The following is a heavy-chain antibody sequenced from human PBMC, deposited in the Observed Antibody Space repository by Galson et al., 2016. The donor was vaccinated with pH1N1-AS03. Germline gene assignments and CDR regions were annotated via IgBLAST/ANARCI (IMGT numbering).Heavy chain of an antibody. CDR1: GGTFSTNG. D-gene: IGHD6-6*01. Sequence: SVKVSCKASGGTFSTNGFTWVRQAPGQGLEWMGRIIPMLGRGNYAQKFQGRVTIIADISTSTTYMELGNPTSEDTAIYYCARERDSSSSSIFVYWGQGTQVTVSS. V-gene: IGHV1-69*04. CDR3: ARERDSSSSSIFVY. CDR2: IIPMLGRG. J-gene: IGHJ4*02.